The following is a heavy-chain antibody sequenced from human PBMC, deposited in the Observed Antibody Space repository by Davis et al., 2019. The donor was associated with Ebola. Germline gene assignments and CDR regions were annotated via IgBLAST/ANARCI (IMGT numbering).Heavy chain of an antibody. Sequence: PGGSLRLSCVVSGITFSTYWMNWVRQAPGKGLEWVANINQDGSEKYYVDSVKGRFTISRDNAKNSLYLQMNSLRAEDTAVYYCAREIEYYEILTGYFPYWGQGTLVTVSS. J-gene: IGHJ4*02. CDR2: INQDGSEK. CDR3: AREIEYYEILTGYFPY. D-gene: IGHD3-9*01. CDR1: GITFSTYW. V-gene: IGHV3-7*03.